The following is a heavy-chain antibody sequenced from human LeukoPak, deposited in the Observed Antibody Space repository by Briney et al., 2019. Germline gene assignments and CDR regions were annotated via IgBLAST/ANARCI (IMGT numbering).Heavy chain of an antibody. Sequence: PGRSQRLFQAASGLPVSSKYMSWVSQAPGKGLEWVSVIYSGGSTYYADSVKGRFTTSRHNSKNTLYLQMNRLRAEDTAVYYCARGLNSSGWDVGVYWGQGTLVTVSS. J-gene: IGHJ4*02. D-gene: IGHD6-19*01. CDR3: ARGLNSSGWDVGVY. CDR2: IYSGGST. V-gene: IGHV3-53*04. CDR1: GLPVSSKY.